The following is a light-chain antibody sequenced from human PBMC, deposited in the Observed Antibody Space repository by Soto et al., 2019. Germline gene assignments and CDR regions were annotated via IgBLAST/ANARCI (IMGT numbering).Light chain of an antibody. CDR2: ANS. CDR3: QSYDSSLSGFYV. J-gene: IGLJ1*01. V-gene: IGLV1-40*01. CDR1: SSNIWAGYA. Sequence: QSVLTQQPSVSGAPWQRVTISCTGGSSNIWAGYAVNWYQQLPGTAPKLLIYANSDRHSKVPDRFSGSKSDTSASLDITGLQAEDEADYYCQSYDSSLSGFYVFGTGTKVTVL.